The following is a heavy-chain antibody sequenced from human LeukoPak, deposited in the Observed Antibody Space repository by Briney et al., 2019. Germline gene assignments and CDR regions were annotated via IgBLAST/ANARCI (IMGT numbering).Heavy chain of an antibody. Sequence: GESLKISCKGSGYNFTTYWIGWVRQMPGQGLECIGIIYPGDSDVRYSPSFQGQVSISTDNSITTAYLQWSVLQASDTAMYYCARPGRPPGLESGKDYYYYYMDVWGKGTTVIVSS. J-gene: IGHJ6*03. V-gene: IGHV5-51*01. D-gene: IGHD3-3*01. CDR3: ARPGRPPGLESGKDYYYYYMDV. CDR2: IYPGDSDV. CDR1: GYNFTTYW.